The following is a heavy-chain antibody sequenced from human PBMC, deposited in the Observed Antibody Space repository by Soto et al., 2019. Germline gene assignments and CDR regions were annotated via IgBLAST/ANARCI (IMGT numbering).Heavy chain of an antibody. Sequence: EGSLRLSCAASGFSFEDYTMHWVRQGPAKGPEWISLISWDGGITDYSDSVKGRFISSRDNSKNSLFLEMNSLTSEDAAMYFCARESHDILTSKNRYFD. D-gene: IGHD3-9*01. CDR3: ARESHDILTSKNRYFD. CDR2: ISWDGGIT. V-gene: IGHV3-43*01. CDR1: GFSFEDYT. J-gene: IGHJ2*01.